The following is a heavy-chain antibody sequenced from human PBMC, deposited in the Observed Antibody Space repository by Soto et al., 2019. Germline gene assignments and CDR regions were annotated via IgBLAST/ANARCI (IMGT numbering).Heavy chain of an antibody. Sequence: QVQLLESGGGVVQSGRSLRLSCAASGFTFSGSEMHWVRQAPGKGLEWVAFISYDGDNKYYADSVKGRFTVSRDNSRNTLHLQMDSLRPEDTAVYYCARASYFSEKTAYYAKSCKWFDPWGQGTLLTVSS. CDR3: ARASYFSEKTAYYAKSCKWFDP. CDR2: ISYDGDNK. CDR1: GFTFSGSE. J-gene: IGHJ5*02. V-gene: IGHV3-30*14. D-gene: IGHD3-9*01.